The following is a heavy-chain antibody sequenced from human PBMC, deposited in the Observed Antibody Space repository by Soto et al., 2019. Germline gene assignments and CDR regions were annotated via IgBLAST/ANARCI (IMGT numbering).Heavy chain of an antibody. CDR1: GFTFSSYA. Sequence: EVQLVESGGGLVQPGGSLRLSCAASGFTFSSYAMHWVRQAPGKGLEYVSAISSNGGSTYYANSVKGRFTIARDNSQNTLYLLMGSLTAGDRAVYYGAREGYFSGTSCYSFDYWGQGTLVTVSS. D-gene: IGHD2-2*01. V-gene: IGHV3-64*01. CDR3: AREGYFSGTSCYSFDY. J-gene: IGHJ4*02. CDR2: ISSNGGST.